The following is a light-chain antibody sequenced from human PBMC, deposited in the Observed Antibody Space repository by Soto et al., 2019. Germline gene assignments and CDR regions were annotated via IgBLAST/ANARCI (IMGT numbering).Light chain of an antibody. CDR3: QQRSNWPKT. CDR2: DAS. Sequence: EIVLTQSPATLSLSPGERATLSCRASQSVSSYLAWYQQKPGQAPRLLIYDASNRATGIPARFSGSGSGTDFNLTISRLEPEDFAVYYCQQRSNWPKTFGQGNKVEIK. J-gene: IGKJ1*01. CDR1: QSVSSY. V-gene: IGKV3-11*01.